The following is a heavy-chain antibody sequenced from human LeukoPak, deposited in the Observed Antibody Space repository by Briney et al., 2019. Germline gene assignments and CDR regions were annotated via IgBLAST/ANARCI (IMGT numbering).Heavy chain of an antibody. Sequence: PSETLSLTCTVSGGSISSGSYYWSWIRQPAGKGLEWIGRIYTSGSTNYNPSLKSRVTISVDTSKNQFSLKLSSVTAADTAVYYCARHYDYGALYYYYMDVWGKGTTVTISS. D-gene: IGHD4-17*01. CDR1: GGSISSGSYY. CDR3: ARHYDYGALYYYYMDV. CDR2: IYTSGST. J-gene: IGHJ6*03. V-gene: IGHV4-61*02.